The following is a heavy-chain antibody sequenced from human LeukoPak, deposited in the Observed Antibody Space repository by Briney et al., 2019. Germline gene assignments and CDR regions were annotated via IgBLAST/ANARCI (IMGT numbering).Heavy chain of an antibody. D-gene: IGHD4-17*01. Sequence: GGSLRLSCTASGFTFSNAWMSWVRQAPGKGLEWVGRIKSKTDGGTTDYAAPVKGRFTISRDDSKNTLYLQMNSLKTEDTAVYYCTTDYRRTTTVTVRWASDIWGQGTMVTVSS. CDR2: IKSKTDGGTT. CDR1: GFTFSNAW. V-gene: IGHV3-15*01. J-gene: IGHJ3*02. CDR3: TTDYRRTTTVTVRWASDI.